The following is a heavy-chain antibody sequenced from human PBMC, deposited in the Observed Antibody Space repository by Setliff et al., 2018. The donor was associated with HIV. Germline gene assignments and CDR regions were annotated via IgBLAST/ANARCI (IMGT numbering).Heavy chain of an antibody. V-gene: IGHV1-8*02. CDR1: GYTFTNYD. J-gene: IGHJ4*02. Sequence: ASVKVSCKASGYTFTNYDISWVRQSPGQGLEWLGWMNPNSGRAGSAQMFQGRLTMTRDTSTSTAYMELSSLTSDDTAIYYCARGRLSWSPDFWGQGTLVTVSS. CDR3: ARGRLSWSPDF. CDR2: MNPNSGRA.